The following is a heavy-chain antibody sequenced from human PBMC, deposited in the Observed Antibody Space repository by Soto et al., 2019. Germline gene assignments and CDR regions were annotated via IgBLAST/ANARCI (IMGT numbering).Heavy chain of an antibody. CDR2: IYYSGST. CDR1: GGSISSGGYY. V-gene: IGHV4-31*03. J-gene: IGHJ6*02. CDR3: ARGGYYFYYGMDV. Sequence: QVQLQESGPGLVKPSQTLSLSCTVSGGSISSGGYYWSWVRQHPGKGLEWIAYIYYSGSTYYNPSLNSRVIISIDTSKNQFSLKLSSVTAADTAVYYCARGGYYFYYGMDVWGQGTTVTVSS.